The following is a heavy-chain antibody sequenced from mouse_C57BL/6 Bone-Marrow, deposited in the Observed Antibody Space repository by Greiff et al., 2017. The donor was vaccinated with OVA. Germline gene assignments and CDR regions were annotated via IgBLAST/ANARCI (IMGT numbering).Heavy chain of an antibody. D-gene: IGHD2-1*01. Sequence: GGGLVQPKGSLKLSCAASGFSFNTYAMNWVRQAPGKGLEWVARIRSKSNNYATYYADSVKDRFTISRDDSESMLYMQMNNLKTEDTAMYYCVRQRYGNYAGFAYWGQGTLVTVSA. CDR1: GFSFNTYA. V-gene: IGHV10-1*01. CDR2: IRSKSNNYAT. J-gene: IGHJ3*01. CDR3: VRQRYGNYAGFAY.